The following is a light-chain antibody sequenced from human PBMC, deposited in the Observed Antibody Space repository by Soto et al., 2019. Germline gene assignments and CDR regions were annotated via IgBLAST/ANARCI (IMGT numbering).Light chain of an antibody. CDR3: LQHYVYPWT. J-gene: IGKJ1*01. Sequence: AIEVTQSASALSASVGDRVTISCWAGQGGGHDLGWSQQKPGKAPKLLIYEASTLHTGVASRFSCSGSGTSFNLTITSLQPEDFATDYCLQHYVYPWTFGQGTKVEVK. CDR1: QGGGHD. V-gene: IGKV1-6*01. CDR2: EAS.